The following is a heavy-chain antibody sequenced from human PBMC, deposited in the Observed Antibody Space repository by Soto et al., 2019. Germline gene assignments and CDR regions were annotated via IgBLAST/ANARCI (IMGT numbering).Heavy chain of an antibody. V-gene: IGHV1-58*01. D-gene: IGHD3-22*01. Sequence: ASGKVSCKASGFTFTSSAVQWVRQARGQRLEWIGWIVVGSGNTNYAQKFQERVTITRDMSTSTAYMELSSLRSEDTAVYYCATDLARVHYDSSGYYYRNYWGQGTLVTVSS. CDR3: ATDLARVHYDSSGYYYRNY. J-gene: IGHJ4*02. CDR2: IVVGSGNT. CDR1: GFTFTSSA.